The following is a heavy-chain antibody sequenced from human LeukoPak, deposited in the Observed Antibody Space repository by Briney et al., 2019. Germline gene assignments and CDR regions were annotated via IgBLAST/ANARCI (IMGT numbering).Heavy chain of an antibody. J-gene: IGHJ4*02. CDR3: AREGGNYYFDF. V-gene: IGHV3-21*04. CDR2: ISSSSSYI. Sequence: GGSLRLSCAASGFTFSSYSMNWVRQAPGKGLEWVSSISSSSSYIYYADSVKGRFTISRDNAKNSLYLQMNSLRAEDTAVYYCAREGGNYYFDFWGQGTLVTVSS. CDR1: GFTFSSYS.